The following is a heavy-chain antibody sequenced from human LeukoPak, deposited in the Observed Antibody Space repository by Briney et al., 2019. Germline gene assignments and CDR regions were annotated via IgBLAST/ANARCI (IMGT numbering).Heavy chain of an antibody. CDR1: GFTFDDYA. CDR3: AKTRGYKQWLDDAFDI. D-gene: IGHD6-19*01. V-gene: IGHV3-9*01. CDR2: ISRNSGSI. Sequence: GGSLRLSCAASGFTFDDYAMHWVRHAPGKGLEWVSGISRNSGSIGYADSVKGRFTISRDNAKNSLYLQMNSLRGEDTALYYGAKTRGYKQWLDDAFDIWGQGTMVTVSS. J-gene: IGHJ3*02.